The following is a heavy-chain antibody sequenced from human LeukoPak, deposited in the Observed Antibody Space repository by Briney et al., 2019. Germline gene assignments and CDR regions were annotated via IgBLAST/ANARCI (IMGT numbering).Heavy chain of an antibody. CDR2: IYYSGST. CDR3: ARGELLWFGEDWFQH. D-gene: IGHD3-10*01. V-gene: IGHV4-39*01. Sequence: SETLSLTCTVSGGSISSSSYYWGWIRQPPGKGLEWIGSIYYSGSTYYNPSLKSRVTISVDTSKNQFSLKLSSVTAADTAVYYCARGELLWFGEDWFQHWGQGTLVTVSS. CDR1: GGSISSSSYY. J-gene: IGHJ1*01.